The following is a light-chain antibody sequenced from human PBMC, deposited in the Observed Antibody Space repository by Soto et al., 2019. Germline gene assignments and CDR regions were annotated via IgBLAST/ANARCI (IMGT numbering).Light chain of an antibody. V-gene: IGLV2-11*01. CDR1: SSDVGGYNY. CDR2: DVS. Sequence: QSALTQPRSVSGSPGQSVTISCSGTSSDVGGYNYVSWYQQHPGKAPKLMIYDVSKLPSGVPDRFSGSKSGNTAALNISGLQAEDEADYDCCSYAGSPWVFGGGTKRTGL. CDR3: CSYAGSPWV. J-gene: IGLJ3*02.